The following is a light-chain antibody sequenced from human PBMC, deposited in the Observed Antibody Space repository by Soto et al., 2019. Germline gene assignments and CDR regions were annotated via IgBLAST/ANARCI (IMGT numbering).Light chain of an antibody. CDR2: GAS. CDR3: QQYSISPLT. CDR1: QSVDSNY. J-gene: IGKJ4*01. Sequence: ENVLTQSPCTLSVSPGEGVTLSCRSSQSVDSNYLAWYQQKPGQAPRLLIYGASRSAAGIPERFSGSGSGTDFTLAISRLEPEDCAVYYCQQYSISPLTFGGGTKVES. V-gene: IGKV3-20*01.